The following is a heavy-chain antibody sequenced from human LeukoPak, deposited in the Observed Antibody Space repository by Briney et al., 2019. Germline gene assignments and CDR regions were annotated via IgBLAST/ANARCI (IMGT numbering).Heavy chain of an antibody. V-gene: IGHV3-23*01. J-gene: IGHJ5*02. CDR1: GFTFSSYG. Sequence: PGGSLRLSCAASGFTFSSYGMSWVRQAPGKGLEWVSAISGSGGSTYYADSVKGRFTISRDNSKNTLYLQMNSLRAEDTAVYYCAKHPRDGGTVANNWFDPWGQGTLVTVSS. CDR3: AKHPRDGGTVANNWFDP. D-gene: IGHD3-16*01. CDR2: ISGSGGST.